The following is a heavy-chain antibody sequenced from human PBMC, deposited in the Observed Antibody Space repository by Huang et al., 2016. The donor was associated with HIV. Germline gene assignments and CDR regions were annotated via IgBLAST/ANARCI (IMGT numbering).Heavy chain of an antibody. V-gene: IGHV1-2*02. CDR2: INPKSGGT. D-gene: IGHD2-15*01. Sequence: QVQLVQSGAEVKKPGASVKVSCKASGYPFTGYYMHWVRQAPGQGLEWMGWINPKSGGTNYAQKFQGRVTMTRDTSISTADMELSRLRSDDTAVYYCAREVVSATGYYYYGMDVWGQGTTVTVSS. J-gene: IGHJ6*02. CDR1: GYPFTGYY. CDR3: AREVVSATGYYYYGMDV.